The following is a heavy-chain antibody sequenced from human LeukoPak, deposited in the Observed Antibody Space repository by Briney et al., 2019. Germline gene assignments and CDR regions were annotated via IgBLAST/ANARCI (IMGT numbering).Heavy chain of an antibody. V-gene: IGHV3-33*06. Sequence: GGYLRLSCAASGFTFNKYGMHWVRQAPGKGPEWVAVIWYDGSNKKYVESVKGRFTISRDNSKNTVHLQMSSLRGEDTAVYYCAKDAQGIVGAPVNWFDPWGQGTLVTVSS. CDR2: IWYDGSNK. CDR1: GFTFNKYG. D-gene: IGHD1-26*01. J-gene: IGHJ5*02. CDR3: AKDAQGIVGAPVNWFDP.